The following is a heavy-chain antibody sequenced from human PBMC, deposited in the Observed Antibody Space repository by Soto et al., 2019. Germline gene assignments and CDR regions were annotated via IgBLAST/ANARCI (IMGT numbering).Heavy chain of an antibody. V-gene: IGHV1-18*01. D-gene: IGHD3-10*01. CDR1: GYTFSSYG. CDR2: SSGKNGDT. J-gene: IGHJ5*01. CDR3: GKDFRGTIGELLRPVNNWFDS. Sequence: QVQLVQSGAEVKMPGASVRVSCKASGYTFSSYGISWVRQAPGQGLEWMGWSSGKNGDTKYAQKVKGRITLTTDTSTTTAYMELRSLRSDDTAVYYGGKDFRGTIGELLRPVNNWFDSWGQGTLVTVSS.